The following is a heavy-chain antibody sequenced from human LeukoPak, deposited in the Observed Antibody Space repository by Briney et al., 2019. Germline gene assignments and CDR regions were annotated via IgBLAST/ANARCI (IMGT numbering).Heavy chain of an antibody. V-gene: IGHV3-23*01. D-gene: IGHD2-15*01. J-gene: IGHJ4*02. Sequence: GGSLRLSCAASGFTFSSYAMSWVRQAPGKGLEWVSVISSSGGSTYYADSVKGRFTISRDISKNTLYLQMNSLRAEDTAVYYCAKSSGGNCYTNSGYWGQGTLVTVSS. CDR3: AKSSGGNCYTNSGY. CDR1: GFTFSSYA. CDR2: ISSSGGST.